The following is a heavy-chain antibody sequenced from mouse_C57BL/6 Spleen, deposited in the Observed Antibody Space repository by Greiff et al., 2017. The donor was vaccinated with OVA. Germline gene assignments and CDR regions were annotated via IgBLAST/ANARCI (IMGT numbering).Heavy chain of an antibody. CDR3: ARSLGSSDFSYFDY. CDR1: GYTFTSYW. CDR2: IHPNSGST. Sequence: QVQLQQPGAELVKPGASVKLSCKASGYTFTSYWMHWVKQRPGHGLEWIGMIHPNSGSTNYNEKFKSKATLTVDKSSSTAYMQLSSLTSEDSAVYSCARSLGSSDFSYFDYWGQGTTLTVSS. D-gene: IGHD1-1*01. J-gene: IGHJ2*01. V-gene: IGHV1-64*01.